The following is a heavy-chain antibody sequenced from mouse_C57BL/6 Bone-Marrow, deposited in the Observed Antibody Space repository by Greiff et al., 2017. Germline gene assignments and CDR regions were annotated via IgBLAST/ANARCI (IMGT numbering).Heavy chain of an antibody. V-gene: IGHV5-6*02. CDR3: GRKRGDYYGSSPWFAY. J-gene: IGHJ3*01. Sequence: DVKLVESGGDLVKPGGSLKLSCAASGFTFSSYGMSWVRQTPDKRLEWVATISSGGSYTYYPDSVKGRFTISRDNAKNTPYLQMSSLKSEDTAVYYCGRKRGDYYGSSPWFAYWGQGTLVTVSA. CDR1: GFTFSSYG. CDR2: ISSGGSYT. D-gene: IGHD1-1*01.